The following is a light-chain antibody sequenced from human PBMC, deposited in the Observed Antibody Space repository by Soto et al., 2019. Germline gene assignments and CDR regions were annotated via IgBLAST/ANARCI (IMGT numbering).Light chain of an antibody. V-gene: IGKV1-5*01. CDR3: HQYGNWPPWT. CDR2: DAS. Sequence: DCQRTQSNSTLSAAVGDRVIFTCRASQSISSWLAWYQQKPGKAPKLLIHDASSLQSGVPSRFSGSGSGTEFTLTISRLQSEDFAVYYCHQYGNWPPWTFGPGTKVDIK. J-gene: IGKJ1*01. CDR1: QSISSW.